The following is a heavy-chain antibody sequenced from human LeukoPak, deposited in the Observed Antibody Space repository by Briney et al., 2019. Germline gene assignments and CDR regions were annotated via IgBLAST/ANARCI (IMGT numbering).Heavy chain of an antibody. CDR2: INHSGST. D-gene: IGHD2-21*02. J-gene: IGHJ4*02. CDR3: ARGPTVVVTAIPFDY. Sequence: SETLSLTCAVYGGSFSGYYWSWIRQPPGKGLEWIGEINHSGSTNHNPSLKSRVTISVDTSKNQFSLKLSSVTAADTAVYYCARGPTVVVTAIPFDYWGQGTLVTVSS. V-gene: IGHV4-34*01. CDR1: GGSFSGYY.